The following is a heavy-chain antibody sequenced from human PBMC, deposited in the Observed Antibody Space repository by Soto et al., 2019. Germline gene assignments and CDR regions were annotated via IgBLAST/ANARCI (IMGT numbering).Heavy chain of an antibody. V-gene: IGHV5-51*01. Sequence: PGEPRTISCKGSGYSCTNYGIAWVRQMPGKGLELMGIIYPSDSDTRYRPSFQGQVTISADKSISSAYLQWNSLRASDTAMYYCARGGVSTRTFDYWGQGTPVTVSS. CDR3: ARGGVSTRTFDY. CDR2: IYPSDSDT. CDR1: GYSCTNYG. J-gene: IGHJ4*02. D-gene: IGHD3-3*01.